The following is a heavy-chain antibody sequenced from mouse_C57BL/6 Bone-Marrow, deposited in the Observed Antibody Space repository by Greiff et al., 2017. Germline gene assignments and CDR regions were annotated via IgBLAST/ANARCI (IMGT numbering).Heavy chain of an antibody. Sequence: VQLQQSGAELAKPGASVKLSCKASGYTFTSYWMHWVKQRPGQGLEWIGYINPSSGYTKYNQKFKDKATLTAEKSSSTAYMQLSSLTYEDSAVYYCARGKIYYPFDYWGKGTTLTVSS. D-gene: IGHD1-1*01. CDR1: GYTFTSYW. CDR2: INPSSGYT. V-gene: IGHV1-7*01. CDR3: ARGKIYYPFDY. J-gene: IGHJ2*01.